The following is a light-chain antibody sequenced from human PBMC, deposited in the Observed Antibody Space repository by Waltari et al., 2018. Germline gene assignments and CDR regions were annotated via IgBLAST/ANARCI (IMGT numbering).Light chain of an antibody. V-gene: IGKV3-20*01. Sequence: EIVLTQSPGTLSLSSGERATLSCRTSQSISKYLAWYQQKPGQAPRLLIYHASSRVTGIPDRFSGSGSGTDFSLTISRLEPEDFAVYYCQHYESLPVTFGQGTKVEIK. J-gene: IGKJ1*01. CDR3: QHYESLPVT. CDR2: HAS. CDR1: QSISKY.